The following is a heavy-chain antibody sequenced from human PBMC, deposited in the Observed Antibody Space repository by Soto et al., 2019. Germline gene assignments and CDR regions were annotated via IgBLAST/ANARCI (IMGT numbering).Heavy chain of an antibody. CDR3: ARGYHYCSSTSGSPSNWFYP. Sequence: GGSLRLSCAASGFTFSSYWMHWVRQAPGKGLVWVSRINSDGSSTSYADSVKGRFTISRDNAKNTLYLQMNSLRAEDTAVYYCARGYHYCSSTSGSPSNWFYPWGQRTLVTVSS. J-gene: IGHJ5*02. V-gene: IGHV3-74*01. CDR1: GFTFSSYW. D-gene: IGHD2-2*01. CDR2: INSDGSST.